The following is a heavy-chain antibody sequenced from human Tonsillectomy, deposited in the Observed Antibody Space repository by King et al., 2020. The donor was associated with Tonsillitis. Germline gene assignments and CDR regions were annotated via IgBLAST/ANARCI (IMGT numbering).Heavy chain of an antibody. V-gene: IGHV3-21*01. D-gene: IGHD3-10*01. CDR1: GFSFSDYS. J-gene: IGHJ3*02. CDR2: ISSSGTYI. CDR3: AREGRVDFYGSRTFDI. Sequence: VQLVESGGGLVKPGGSLRLSCAASGFSFSDYSMHWVRQAPGKGLEWVSSISSSGTYIYYADSVKGRFTISRDNAKNSLYLQMNSLRAEDTAVYYCAREGRVDFYGSRTFDIWGQGTMVTVSS.